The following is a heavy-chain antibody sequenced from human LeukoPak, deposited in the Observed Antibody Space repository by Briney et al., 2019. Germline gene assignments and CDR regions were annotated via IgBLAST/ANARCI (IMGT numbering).Heavy chain of an antibody. J-gene: IGHJ4*02. CDR1: GYTFTDHH. D-gene: IGHD3-16*01. CDR2: IDLDSGGT. CDR3: ARRYSYAYGYLDH. V-gene: IGHV1-2*02. Sequence: ASVKVSCTASGYTFTDHHLHWVRQAPGQGPEWMGGIDLDSGGTNYGQKFQGRVTLTGDTSISTAYMELSSLRSDDTAVYYCARRYSYAYGYLDHWGQGTLVTVSS.